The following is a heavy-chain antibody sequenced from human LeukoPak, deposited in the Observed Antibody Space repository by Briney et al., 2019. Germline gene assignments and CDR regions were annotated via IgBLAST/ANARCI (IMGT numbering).Heavy chain of an antibody. Sequence: SETLSLTCTVSDGSISTSFWSWIRQPPGKRLEWIGYVYYSGNTDYNPSLRSRVTISVDTSKNQFSLKLSSVTAADTAVYYCARDSRYSSSWYMVDYYYGMDVWGQGTTVTVSS. J-gene: IGHJ6*02. V-gene: IGHV4-59*12. CDR3: ARDSRYSSSWYMVDYYYGMDV. CDR1: DGSISTSF. CDR2: VYYSGNT. D-gene: IGHD6-13*01.